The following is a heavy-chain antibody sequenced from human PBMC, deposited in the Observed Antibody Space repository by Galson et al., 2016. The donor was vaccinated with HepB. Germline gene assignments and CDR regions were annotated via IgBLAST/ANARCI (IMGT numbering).Heavy chain of an antibody. CDR3: ARHYGGLGWKGPLSA. CDR1: GFIVNTSP. D-gene: IGHD3-16*01. CDR2: LHSGGVT. Sequence: SLRLSCAGSGFIVNTSPMTWVRQAPGKGLEWVSVLHSGGVTYYADAVKGRFTISRDNFKNTLYLQMNSLRVEDTAIYYCARHYGGLGWKGPLSAWGQGTLVTVSS. V-gene: IGHV3-53*01. J-gene: IGHJ5*02.